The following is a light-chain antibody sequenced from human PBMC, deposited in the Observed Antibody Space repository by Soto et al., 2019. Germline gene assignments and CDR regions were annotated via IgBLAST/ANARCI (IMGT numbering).Light chain of an antibody. Sequence: DIQLTQSPSSVSASLGDRATLSCRASQGIGSRLAWYQQKPGKAPRLLIYAASCLQRGVPSTFSGSGSGTDFTLTISSLQPEDVAAYYCQKYNSAPLTFGGGTKVDIK. CDR1: QGIGSR. J-gene: IGKJ4*01. CDR2: AAS. CDR3: QKYNSAPLT. V-gene: IGKV1-12*01.